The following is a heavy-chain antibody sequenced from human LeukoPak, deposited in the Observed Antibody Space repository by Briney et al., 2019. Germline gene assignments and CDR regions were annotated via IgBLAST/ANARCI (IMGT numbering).Heavy chain of an antibody. J-gene: IGHJ4*02. CDR3: ARVLMPYDILAGSFDY. D-gene: IGHD3-9*01. V-gene: IGHV3-30*04. CDR2: ISYDGSNK. Sequence: GRSLRLSCAASGFTFSSYAMHWVRQAPGKGLEWVAVISYDGSNKYYADSVKGRFTISRDNSKNTLYLQMNSLRAEDTAVYYCARVLMPYDILAGSFDYWGQGTLVTVSS. CDR1: GFTFSSYA.